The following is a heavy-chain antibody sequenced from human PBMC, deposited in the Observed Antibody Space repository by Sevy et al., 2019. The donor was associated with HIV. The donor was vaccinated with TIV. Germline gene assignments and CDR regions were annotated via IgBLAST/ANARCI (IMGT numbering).Heavy chain of an antibody. CDR2: FSFGCGKI. J-gene: IGHJ4*02. D-gene: IGHD2-15*01. CDR1: GFTFSSYA. V-gene: IGHV3-23*01. CDR3: ALEGCCKPHDY. Sequence: GGSLRLSCAASGFTFSSYAMSWVRQAPGKGLEWVSTFSFGCGKINYADSVKGRFTISRDNSNNTLYLQMNSLRAEDTAVYYCALEGCCKPHDYWGQGTLVTVSS.